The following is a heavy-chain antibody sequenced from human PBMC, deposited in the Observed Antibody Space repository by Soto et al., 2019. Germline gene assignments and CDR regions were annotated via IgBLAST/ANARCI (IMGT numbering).Heavy chain of an antibody. CDR1: GFTFGTYD. V-gene: IGHV3-23*01. D-gene: IGHD6-19*01. J-gene: IGHJ4*02. Sequence: GGSLRLSCAASGFTFGTYDMTWVRQAPGKGLEWVSTINPSGGSTYYADSVRGRFTISRDNSKNTLYLQMNSLRAEDTAVYYCAKDLPETAVAGNWGQGTLVTVSS. CDR2: INPSGGST. CDR3: AKDLPETAVAGN.